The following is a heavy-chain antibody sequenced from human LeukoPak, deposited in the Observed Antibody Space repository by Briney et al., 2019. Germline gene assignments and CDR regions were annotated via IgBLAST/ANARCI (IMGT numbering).Heavy chain of an antibody. CDR2: IYYSGST. J-gene: IGHJ4*02. D-gene: IGHD3-22*01. CDR1: GGSISTYY. CDR3: ARENDSSGYYYDY. V-gene: IGHV4-59*01. Sequence: PSETLSLTCTVSGGSISTYYWSWIRQPPGEGLEWIGYIYYSGSTNYNPSLKSRVTISVDTSKNQFFLKLSSVTAADTAVYYCARENDSSGYYYDYWGQGTLVTVSS.